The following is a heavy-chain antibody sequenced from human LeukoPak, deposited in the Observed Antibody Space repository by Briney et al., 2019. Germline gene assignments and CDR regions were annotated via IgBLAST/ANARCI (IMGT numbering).Heavy chain of an antibody. CDR2: FDPEDGET. CDR1: GYTLTELS. V-gene: IGHV1-24*01. Sequence: ASVKVSCKVSGYTLTELSMHWVRQAPGKGLEWMGGFDPEDGETIYAQKFQGRVTMTEDTSTDTAYMELSSLRSEDTAVYYCATQVDTAMESYAFDIWGQGTMVTVSS. CDR3: ATQVDTAMESYAFDI. D-gene: IGHD5-18*01. J-gene: IGHJ3*02.